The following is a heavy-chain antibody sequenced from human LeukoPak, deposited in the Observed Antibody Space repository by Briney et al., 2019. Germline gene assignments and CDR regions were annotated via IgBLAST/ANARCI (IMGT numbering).Heavy chain of an antibody. CDR3: ARDQRETYYYGSGSPARGANP. V-gene: IGHV4-34*01. J-gene: IGHJ5*02. D-gene: IGHD3-10*01. Sequence: SETLSLTCAVYGGSFSGYYWSWIRQPPGKGLEWIGEINHSGITNYNPSLKSRVTISVDTSKNQFSLKLSSVTAADTAVYYCARDQRETYYYGSGSPARGANPWGQGTLVTVSS. CDR1: GGSFSGYY. CDR2: INHSGIT.